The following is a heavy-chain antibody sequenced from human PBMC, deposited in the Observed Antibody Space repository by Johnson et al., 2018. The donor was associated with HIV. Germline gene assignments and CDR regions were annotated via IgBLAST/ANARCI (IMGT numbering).Heavy chain of an antibody. D-gene: IGHD2-2*01. Sequence: QVQLVESGGGVVQPGRSLRLSCAASGFTFSSYAMHWVRQAPGKGLEWVAVIWYDGSNKYYADSVKGRFTISRDNSKNMLYLQMNSLRVEDTAVYYCAKGECSSTNCYWWIDAFDIWGQGTMVTVSS. V-gene: IGHV3-33*06. CDR1: GFTFSSYA. J-gene: IGHJ3*02. CDR2: IWYDGSNK. CDR3: AKGECSSTNCYWWIDAFDI.